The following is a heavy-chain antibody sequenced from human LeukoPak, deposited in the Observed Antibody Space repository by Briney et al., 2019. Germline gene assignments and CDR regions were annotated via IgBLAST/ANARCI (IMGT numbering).Heavy chain of an antibody. V-gene: IGHV3-53*01. CDR1: GFTFSSYE. CDR2: IYKSGST. CDR3: ARSTAY. Sequence: GGSLRLSCAASGFTFSSYEMNWVRQAPGKGLEWVSGIYKSGSTFYADSVKGRFTISRDNSKNVVYLQMNGVRGEDTAVYYCARSTAYWGQGNLVTVSS. J-gene: IGHJ4*02.